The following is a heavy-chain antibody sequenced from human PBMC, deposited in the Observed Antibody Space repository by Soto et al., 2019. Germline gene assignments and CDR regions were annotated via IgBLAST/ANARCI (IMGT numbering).Heavy chain of an antibody. CDR2: INPNSGGT. D-gene: IGHD2-2*01. J-gene: IGHJ3*02. CDR1: GYTFTGYY. V-gene: IGHV1-2*04. CDR3: ARDRCSSTSCWGGDAFHI. Sequence: GASVKVSCKASGYTFTGYYMHWVRQAPGQGLEWMGWINPNSGGTNYAQKFQGWVTMTRDTSISTAYMELSRLRSDDTAVYYCARDRCSSTSCWGGDAFHIWGQGTMVTVSS.